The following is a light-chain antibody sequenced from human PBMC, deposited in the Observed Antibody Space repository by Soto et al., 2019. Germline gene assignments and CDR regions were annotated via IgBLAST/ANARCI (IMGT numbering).Light chain of an antibody. V-gene: IGKV1-39*01. CDR1: QSVSTY. CDR3: QQTYSNPQT. Sequence: IQVIQAPSSVSASVGKRVTITCRASQSVSTYLNWYQQKPGQAPKILIYAASTLQSGVPSRFSVRGSGTDFTLTISSLKPEDFATYHCQQTYSNPQTFGQGTKVDIK. J-gene: IGKJ1*01. CDR2: AAS.